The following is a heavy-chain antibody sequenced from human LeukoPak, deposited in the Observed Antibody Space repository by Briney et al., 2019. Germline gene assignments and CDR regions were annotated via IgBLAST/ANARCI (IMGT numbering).Heavy chain of an antibody. CDR3: AKDGPSIKQKTYYYDSSGYSPFDY. CDR1: GFTFSSYA. V-gene: IGHV3-23*01. D-gene: IGHD3-22*01. J-gene: IGHJ4*02. Sequence: PGGSLRLSCAASGFTFSSYAMSWVRRAPGKGLEWVSAISGSGGSTYYADSVKGRFTISRDNSKNTLYLQMNSLRAEDTAVYYCAKDGPSIKQKTYYYDSSGYSPFDYWGQGTLVTVSS. CDR2: ISGSGGST.